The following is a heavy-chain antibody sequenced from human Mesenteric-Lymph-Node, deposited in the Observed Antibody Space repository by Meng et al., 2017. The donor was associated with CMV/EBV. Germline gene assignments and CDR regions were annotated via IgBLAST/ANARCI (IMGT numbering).Heavy chain of an antibody. V-gene: IGHV1-2*02. CDR2: INPNSGDT. CDR1: GYRFSDYF. J-gene: IGHJ4*02. CDR3: AKDGAFCGGDCYFD. Sequence: ASVKVPCKTSGYRFSDYFLHWVRQAPGQGPEWMGWINPNSGDTKYAQRFQGRVSMTRDASISTIYMELSSLTSDDTAVYYCAKDGAFCGGDCYFDWGQGTLVPSPQ. D-gene: IGHD2-21*01.